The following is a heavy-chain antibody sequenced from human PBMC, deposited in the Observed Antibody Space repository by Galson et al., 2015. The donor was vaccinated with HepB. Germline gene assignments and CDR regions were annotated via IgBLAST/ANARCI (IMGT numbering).Heavy chain of an antibody. CDR3: ARGGLLWFGEFSSLR. Sequence: ETLSLTCTVSGGSISSSSYYWGWIRQPPGKGLEWIGSIYYSGSTYYNPSLKSRVTISVDTSKNQFSLKLSSVTAADTAVYYCARGGLLWFGEFSSLRWGQGTLVTVSS. V-gene: IGHV4-39*01. J-gene: IGHJ4*02. D-gene: IGHD3-10*01. CDR1: GGSISSSSYY. CDR2: IYYSGST.